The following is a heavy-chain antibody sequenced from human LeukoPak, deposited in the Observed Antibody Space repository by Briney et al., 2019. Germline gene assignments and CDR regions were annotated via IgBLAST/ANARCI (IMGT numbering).Heavy chain of an antibody. CDR1: GYTFTGYY. D-gene: IGHD3-16*01. Sequence: ASVKVSCKASGYTFTGYYMHWVRQAPGQGLEWMGWINPNSGGTNYAQKFQGRVTMTRDTSISTAYMELSRLRSGDTAVYYCARLAIGDPGDDYWGQGTLVTVSS. CDR3: ARLAIGDPGDDY. J-gene: IGHJ4*02. V-gene: IGHV1-2*02. CDR2: INPNSGGT.